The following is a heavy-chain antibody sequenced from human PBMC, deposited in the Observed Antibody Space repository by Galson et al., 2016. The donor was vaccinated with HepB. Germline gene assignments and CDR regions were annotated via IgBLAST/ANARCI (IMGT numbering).Heavy chain of an antibody. Sequence: SLRLSCAASRFPFSSFHMNCVRQAPGRGLEWVSSISSSSTYIEYADSVKGRFTISRDNAKNSLLLQMNSLRAGDTALYYCAKSSGYYFVDSFDMWGQGTMVTVSS. J-gene: IGHJ3*02. V-gene: IGHV3-21*04. CDR1: RFPFSSFH. CDR2: ISSSSTYI. D-gene: IGHD3-22*01. CDR3: AKSSGYYFVDSFDM.